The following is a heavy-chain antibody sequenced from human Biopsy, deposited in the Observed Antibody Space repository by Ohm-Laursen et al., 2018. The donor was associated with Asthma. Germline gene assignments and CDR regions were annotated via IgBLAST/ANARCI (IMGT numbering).Heavy chain of an antibody. CDR2: INPSGGST. CDR3: ARAGALIVGATMGY. V-gene: IGHV1-46*01. D-gene: IGHD1-26*01. Sequence: SSVKVSCKTSGYTFTSYGISWVRQAPGQGLEWMGIINPSGGSTSYAQKFQGRVTMTRDTSTSTVYMELSSLRSEDTAVYYCARAGALIVGATMGYWGQGTLVTVSS. J-gene: IGHJ4*02. CDR1: GYTFTSYG.